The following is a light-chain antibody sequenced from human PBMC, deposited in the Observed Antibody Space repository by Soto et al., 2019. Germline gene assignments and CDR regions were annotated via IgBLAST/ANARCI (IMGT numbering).Light chain of an antibody. CDR2: DTS. CDR3: HQRQSWPRT. CDR1: QSVSNK. Sequence: EIVMTQSPATLSVSPGERATLSCRASQSVSNKLAWYQHKPGQAPRVLIYDTSTRAAGIPARFSGSGSGTDFTLTISSLQSEDFAVYYCHQRQSWPRTFGQGTKVDIK. V-gene: IGKV3-15*01. J-gene: IGKJ1*01.